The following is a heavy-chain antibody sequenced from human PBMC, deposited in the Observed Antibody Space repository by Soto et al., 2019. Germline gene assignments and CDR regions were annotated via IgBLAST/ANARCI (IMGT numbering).Heavy chain of an antibody. CDR3: ASLPCQRSSESCTSCCDFGQ. D-gene: IGHD2-2*01. V-gene: IGHV4-59*01. CDR1: GASISNYY. J-gene: IGHJ4*02. Sequence: SETLSLTCTVSGASISNYYWSWVRQPPGKGLEWIAYIHYNGNTNYNPPLTGRVTMSLDTSKNQFSLKLLSVTAADTAVYYCASLPCQRSSESCTSCCDFGQWGQGTLVTVSS. CDR2: IHYNGNT.